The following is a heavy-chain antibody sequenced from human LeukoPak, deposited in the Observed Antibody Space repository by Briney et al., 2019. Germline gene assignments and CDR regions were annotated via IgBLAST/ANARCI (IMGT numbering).Heavy chain of an antibody. J-gene: IGHJ4*02. V-gene: IGHV1-69*13. CDR1: GGTFSSYA. CDR2: IIPIFGTA. Sequence: SVKVSCKASGGTFSSYAISWVRQAPGQGLEWMGGIIPIFGTANYAQKFQGRVTITADESTSAAYMELSSLRSEDTAVYYCARDSLYDSSGYYLRYYFDYWGQGTLVTVSS. D-gene: IGHD3-22*01. CDR3: ARDSLYDSSGYYLRYYFDY.